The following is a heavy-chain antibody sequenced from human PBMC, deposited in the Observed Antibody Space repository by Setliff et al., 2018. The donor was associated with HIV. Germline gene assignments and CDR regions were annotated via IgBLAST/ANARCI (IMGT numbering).Heavy chain of an antibody. Sequence: QPGGSLRLSCAASGFTFSNFAMSWVRLTPGKGLEWVSGISDTGDYIYYADSVKGRLTISRDNSADTVYLQMTGLRVEDTAVYFCAKDPPGFSHFLDYWGQGAVVTVSS. J-gene: IGHJ4*02. V-gene: IGHV3-23*01. CDR2: ISDTGDYI. CDR3: AKDPPGFSHFLDY. CDR1: GFTFSNFA.